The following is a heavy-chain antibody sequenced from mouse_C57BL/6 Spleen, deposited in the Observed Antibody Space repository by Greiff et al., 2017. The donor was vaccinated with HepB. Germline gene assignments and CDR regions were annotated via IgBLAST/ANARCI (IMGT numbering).Heavy chain of an antibody. CDR2: IDPSDSET. J-gene: IGHJ1*03. CDR1: GYTFTSYW. Sequence: QVQLQQPGAELVRPGSSVKLSFKASGYTFTSYWMHWVKQRPIQGLEWIGNIDPSDSETHYNQKFKDKATLTVDKSSSTAYMQLSSLTSEDSAVYYCARVGYSNWYFDVWGTGTTVTVSS. V-gene: IGHV1-52*01. D-gene: IGHD2-5*01. CDR3: ARVGYSNWYFDV.